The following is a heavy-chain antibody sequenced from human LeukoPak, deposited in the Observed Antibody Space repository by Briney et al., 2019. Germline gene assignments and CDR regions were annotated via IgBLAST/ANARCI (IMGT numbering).Heavy chain of an antibody. CDR3: ARGFIGYSSSKGWFDP. D-gene: IGHD6-13*01. V-gene: IGHV4-59*11. Sequence: SETLSLTCTVSGGSISSHYWSWIRQPPGKGLEWIGYIYYSGSTNYNPSLKSRVTISVDTSKNQFSLKLSSVTAADMAVYYCARGFIGYSSSKGWFDPWGQGTLVTVSS. CDR1: GGSISSHY. CDR2: IYYSGST. J-gene: IGHJ5*02.